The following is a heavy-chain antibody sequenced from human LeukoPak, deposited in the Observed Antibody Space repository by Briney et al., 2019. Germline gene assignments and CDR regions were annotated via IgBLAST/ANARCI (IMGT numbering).Heavy chain of an antibody. CDR2: IRYDGSNK. CDR1: GFTFSSYG. V-gene: IGHV3-30*02. D-gene: IGHD2-15*01. J-gene: IGHJ6*03. CDR3: AKGPDVVVVVAAAASLYYMDV. Sequence: GGSLRLSCAASGFTFSSYGMHWVRQAPGKGLEWVAFIRYDGSNKYYADSVKGRFTISRDNSKNTLYLQTNSLRAEDTAVYYCAKGPDVVVVVAAAASLYYMDVWGKGTTVTVSS.